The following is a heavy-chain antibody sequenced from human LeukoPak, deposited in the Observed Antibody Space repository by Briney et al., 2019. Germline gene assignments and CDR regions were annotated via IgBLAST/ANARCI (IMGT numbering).Heavy chain of an antibody. J-gene: IGHJ4*02. CDR3: ARAMPTIPVGFFDY. D-gene: IGHD5-12*01. CDR2: IYYSGST. Sequence: SETLSLTCTVSGGSVSSGSYYWSWMRQPPGKGLEWIVYIYYSGSTNYNPSLKRRVTMSVDTSKNQFSLQLRSVTAADTAVYYCARAMPTIPVGFFDYWGQGTLVTVSS. CDR1: GGSVSSGSYY. V-gene: IGHV4-61*01.